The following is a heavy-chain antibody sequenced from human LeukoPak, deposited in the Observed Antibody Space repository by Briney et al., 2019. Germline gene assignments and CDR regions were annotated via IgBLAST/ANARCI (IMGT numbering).Heavy chain of an antibody. CDR2: IYYSGST. V-gene: IGHV4-59*01. CDR1: GGSISSYY. CDR3: ARDRGSGWYNSVDY. J-gene: IGHJ4*02. D-gene: IGHD6-19*01. Sequence: KTSETLSLTCTVSGGSISSYYWSWIRQPPGKGLEWIGYIYYSGSTNYNPSLKSRVTISVDTSKNQFPLKLSSVTAADTAVYYCARDRGSGWYNSVDYWGQGTLVTVSS.